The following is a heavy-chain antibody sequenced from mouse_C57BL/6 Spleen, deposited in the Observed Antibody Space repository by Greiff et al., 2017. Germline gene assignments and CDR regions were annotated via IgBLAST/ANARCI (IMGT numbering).Heavy chain of an antibody. J-gene: IGHJ4*01. Sequence: VQLQQPGAELVKPGASVKLSCKASGYTFTSYWMPWVKQRPGQGLEWIGMIHPNSGSTNYNEKFKSKATLTVDKSSSTAYMQLSSLTSEDSAVYYCARAALYGSSYRYYAMDYWGQGTSVTVSS. CDR1: GYTFTSYW. D-gene: IGHD1-1*01. CDR3: ARAALYGSSYRYYAMDY. CDR2: IHPNSGST. V-gene: IGHV1-64*01.